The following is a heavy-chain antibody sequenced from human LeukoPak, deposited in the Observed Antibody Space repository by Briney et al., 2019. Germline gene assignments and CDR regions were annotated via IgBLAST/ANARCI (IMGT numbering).Heavy chain of an antibody. J-gene: IGHJ5*02. D-gene: IGHD3-22*01. V-gene: IGHV1-69*01. CDR1: GGTFSSYA. Sequence: SVKVSCKASGGTFSSYAISWVRQAPGQGLEWMGGIIPIFGTANYAQKFQGRVTITADESTSTAYMELSSLRSEDTAVYYCAREGRVYYYDSSGYSGWFDPWGQGTLVTVSP. CDR2: IIPIFGTA. CDR3: AREGRVYYYDSSGYSGWFDP.